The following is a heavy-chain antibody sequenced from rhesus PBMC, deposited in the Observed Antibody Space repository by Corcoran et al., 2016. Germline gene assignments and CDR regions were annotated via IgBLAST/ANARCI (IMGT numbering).Heavy chain of an antibody. Sequence: QVQLQESGPGLVKPSETLSLTCAVSGGSISSSNWWSWLRQPPGKGLEWIGNIGGSSGSTYYNPSLKSRVTISKDTSKNQFSLKLSSVTAADTAVYYCARHLETLDVWGRGVLVTVSS. CDR3: ARHLETLDV. CDR1: GGSISSSNW. CDR2: IGGSSGST. J-gene: IGHJ5-2*02. V-gene: IGHV4-65*02.